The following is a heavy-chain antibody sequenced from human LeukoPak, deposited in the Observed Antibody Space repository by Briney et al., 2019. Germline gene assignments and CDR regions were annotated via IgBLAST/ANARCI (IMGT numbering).Heavy chain of an antibody. Sequence: GGSLRLSCAASGFTFSSYWMSWVRQAPGKGLEWVANIKQDGSEKYYVDSVKGRFTISRDNAKNSLYLPMNNLRAEDTAVYYCARGLRGSYSFYYYMDVWGKGTTVTVSS. D-gene: IGHD1-26*01. V-gene: IGHV3-7*01. CDR1: GFTFSSYW. CDR2: IKQDGSEK. CDR3: ARGLRGSYSFYYYMDV. J-gene: IGHJ6*03.